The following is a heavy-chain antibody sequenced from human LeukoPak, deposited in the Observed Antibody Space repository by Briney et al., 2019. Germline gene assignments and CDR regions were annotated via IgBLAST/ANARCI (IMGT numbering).Heavy chain of an antibody. CDR3: ARSGIWFGELFGTFDY. CDR2: INHSGST. D-gene: IGHD3-10*01. Sequence: SETLSLTCAVYGGSFSGYYWSWIRQPPGKGLEWIGEINHSGSTNYNPSLKSRVTISADTSKNQFSLKLSSVTAADTAVYYCARSGIWFGELFGTFDYWGQGTLVTVSS. J-gene: IGHJ4*02. CDR1: GGSFSGYY. V-gene: IGHV4-34*01.